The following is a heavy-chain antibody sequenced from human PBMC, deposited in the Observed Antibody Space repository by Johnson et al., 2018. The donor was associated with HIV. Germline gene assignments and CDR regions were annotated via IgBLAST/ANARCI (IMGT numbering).Heavy chain of an antibody. Sequence: QVQLVESGGDLVKPGGYLKLSCVGYGFTFSNAWMNWVRQAPGKGLEWVSGINWNGGGTGYADSVKGRFTISRDNSKNTVYLQMNSLRVEDTAVYYCAKVFRELWGADAFHIWGQGTMVTVSS. J-gene: IGHJ3*02. V-gene: IGHV3-NL1*01. CDR2: INWNGGGT. CDR3: AKVFRELWGADAFHI. CDR1: GFTFSNAW. D-gene: IGHD3-10*02.